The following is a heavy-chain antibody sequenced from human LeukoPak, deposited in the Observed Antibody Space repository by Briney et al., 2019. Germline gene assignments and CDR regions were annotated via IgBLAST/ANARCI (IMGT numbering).Heavy chain of an antibody. CDR2: INPDGSNM. Sequence: PGGSLRLSCAASGFSFSSYRTSWVRQAPGKGLEWVANINPDGSNMLYVDSVKGRFTISRDNAKNSLYLQMNNLRAEDTAVYFCVSGFLQWLYWGQGTLVTVSS. J-gene: IGHJ4*02. CDR1: GFSFSSYR. CDR3: VSGFLQWLY. V-gene: IGHV3-7*01. D-gene: IGHD3-3*01.